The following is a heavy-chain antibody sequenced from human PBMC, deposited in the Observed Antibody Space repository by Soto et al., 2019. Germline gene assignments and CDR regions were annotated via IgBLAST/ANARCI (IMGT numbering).Heavy chain of an antibody. D-gene: IGHD3-10*01. J-gene: IGHJ6*02. CDR1: GGSISNYY. CDR2: IYTSGST. V-gene: IGHV4-4*07. Sequence: SETLSLTCTVSGGSISNYYWDLIRQPAGKGLEWIGRIYTSGSTNYNPSLESRVTMSVATSKNQFSLKLNSVTAADTPVYYCACQSLSGPFYSYYGMAVWAQGTTVTVSS. CDR3: ACQSLSGPFYSYYGMAV.